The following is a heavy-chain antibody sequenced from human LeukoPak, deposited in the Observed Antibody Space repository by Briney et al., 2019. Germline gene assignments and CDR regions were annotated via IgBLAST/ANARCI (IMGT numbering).Heavy chain of an antibody. CDR2: INHSGST. CDR3: ARTRYCSSTSCYYLDY. CDR1: GGSFSGYY. D-gene: IGHD2-2*01. Sequence: SETLSLTCAVYGGSFSGYYWSLIRQPPGKGLEWIGEINHSGSTNYNPSLKSRVTISVDTSKNQFSLKLSSVTAADTAVYYCARTRYCSSTSCYYLDYWGQGTLVTVSS. V-gene: IGHV4-34*01. J-gene: IGHJ4*02.